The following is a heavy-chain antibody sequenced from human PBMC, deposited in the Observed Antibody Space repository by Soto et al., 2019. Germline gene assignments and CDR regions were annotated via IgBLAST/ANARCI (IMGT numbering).Heavy chain of an antibody. V-gene: IGHV3-23*01. CDR1: GFTFSSYA. CDR3: AKKKRDPYGDYGNYFDY. CDR2: ISGSGGST. J-gene: IGHJ4*02. Sequence: GGSLRLSCAASGFTFSSYAMSWVRQAPGKGLEWVSAISGSGGSTYYADSVKGRFTISRDNSKNTLYLQMNSLRAEDTAVYYCAKKKRDPYGDYGNYFDYWGQGTLVTVSS. D-gene: IGHD4-17*01.